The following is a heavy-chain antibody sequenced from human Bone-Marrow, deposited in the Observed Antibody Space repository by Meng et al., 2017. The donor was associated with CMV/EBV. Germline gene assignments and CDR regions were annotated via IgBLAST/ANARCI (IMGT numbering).Heavy chain of an antibody. CDR2: FENSDGNT. V-gene: IGHV3-11*05. J-gene: IGHJ4*02. CDR1: GFTFSDYY. D-gene: IGHD4-23*01. CDR3: AKDPGGTYNY. Sequence: RLSCAASGFTFSDYYMSWIRQAPGKGLEWVSGFENSDGNTHYAVSVKGRFTISRDNSKNTLYLQMNGLRVEDTAVYYCAKDPGGTYNYWGQGTLVT.